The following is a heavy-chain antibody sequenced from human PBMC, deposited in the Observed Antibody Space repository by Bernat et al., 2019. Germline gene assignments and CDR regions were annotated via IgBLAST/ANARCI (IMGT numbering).Heavy chain of an antibody. J-gene: IGHJ6*02. CDR3: AKCFGEIFV. CDR2: ISYDGSNK. V-gene: IGHV3-30*18. Sequence: QVQLVESGGGVVQPGRSLRLSCAASGFTFSSYAMHWVRQAPGKGLEWVAVISYDGSNKYYADSVKGRFTISRDNSKNTLYLQMNSLRAEDTAVYYCAKCFGEIFVWGQGTTVTVSS. D-gene: IGHD3-10*01. CDR1: GFTFSSYA.